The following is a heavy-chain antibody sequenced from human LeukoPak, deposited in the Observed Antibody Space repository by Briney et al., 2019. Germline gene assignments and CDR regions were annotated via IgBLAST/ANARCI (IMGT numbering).Heavy chain of an antibody. CDR2: IYYSGST. Sequence: SETLSLTCTVSGGSISSYYWSWIRQPPGKGLEWIAYIYYSGSTNYNPSLKSRVTISVDTSKNQFSLKLSSVTAADTAVYYCASGAEAAMVYDYWGQGTLVTVSS. D-gene: IGHD5-18*01. J-gene: IGHJ4*02. V-gene: IGHV4-59*01. CDR1: GGSISSYY. CDR3: ASGAEAAMVYDY.